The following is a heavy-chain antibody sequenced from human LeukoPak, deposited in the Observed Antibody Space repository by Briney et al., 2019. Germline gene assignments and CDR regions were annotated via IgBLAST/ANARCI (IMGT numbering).Heavy chain of an antibody. Sequence: GGSLRLSCAASGFTFSSYEMNWVRQAPGKGLEWVSYISSSGSTIYYADSVKGRFTISRDNSKNTLYLQMNSLRAEDTAVYYCASAVWFGELYYWGQGTLVTVSS. CDR2: ISSSGSTI. CDR3: ASAVWFGELYY. J-gene: IGHJ4*02. V-gene: IGHV3-48*03. CDR1: GFTFSSYE. D-gene: IGHD3-10*01.